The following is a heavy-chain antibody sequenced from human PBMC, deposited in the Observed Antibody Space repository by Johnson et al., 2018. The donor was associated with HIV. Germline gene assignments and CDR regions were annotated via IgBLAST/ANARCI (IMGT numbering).Heavy chain of an antibody. CDR1: GFTFSSYA. J-gene: IGHJ3*02. CDR2: ISYDGSNK. CDR3: TTDYHVVFGGFDI. D-gene: IGHD4-23*01. V-gene: IGHV3-30-3*01. Sequence: QVQLLESGGGLVKPGGSLRLSCAASGFTFSSYAMHWVRQAPGKGLEWVAVISYDGSNKYYADSVKGRFTISRDNSKNTLYLQMNSLRAEDTAVYYCTTDYHVVFGGFDIWGQGTMVTVSS.